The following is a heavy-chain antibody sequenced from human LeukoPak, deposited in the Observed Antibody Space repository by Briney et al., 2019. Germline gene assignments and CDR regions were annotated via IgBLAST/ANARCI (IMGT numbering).Heavy chain of an antibody. D-gene: IGHD1-1*01. CDR3: ARRYLRNWFDP. Sequence: SETLSLTCTVSGGSISSSSYYWGWIRQPPGKGLEWIGSIYYSGSTYYNPPLKSRVTISVDTSKNQFSLKLSSVIAADTAVYYCARRYLRNWFDPWGQGTLVTVSS. CDR2: IYYSGST. J-gene: IGHJ5*02. CDR1: GGSISSSSYY. V-gene: IGHV4-39*01.